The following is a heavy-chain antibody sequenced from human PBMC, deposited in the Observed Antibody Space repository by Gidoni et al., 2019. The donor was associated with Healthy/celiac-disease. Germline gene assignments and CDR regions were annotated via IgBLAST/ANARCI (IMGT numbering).Heavy chain of an antibody. CDR3: ARDGLGVLAYYYMDV. V-gene: IGHV3-74*01. CDR2: INSDGSST. Sequence: GLVWVSRINSDGSSTTYADSVKGRFTISRDNAKNTLYLQMNSLRAEDTAVYYCARDGLGVLAYYYMDVWGKGTTVTVSS. D-gene: IGHD3-16*01. J-gene: IGHJ6*03.